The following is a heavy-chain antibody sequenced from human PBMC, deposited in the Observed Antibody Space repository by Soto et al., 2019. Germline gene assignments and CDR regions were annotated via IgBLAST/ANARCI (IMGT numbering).Heavy chain of an antibody. CDR3: ERGAVYKSSWFDP. D-gene: IGHD1-1*01. Sequence: QVQLQESGPGLVKPSETLSLTCIVSGGSVSSVTYYWSWIRQPPGKGLEWIGYISDSGSTNYNPYLKSRGGRSLDMSKNRLSLKLMSGTAADTAVYYCERGAVYKSSWFDPWGQRSMGTVYS. CDR2: ISDSGST. V-gene: IGHV4-61*01. J-gene: IGHJ5*02. CDR1: GGSVSSVTYY.